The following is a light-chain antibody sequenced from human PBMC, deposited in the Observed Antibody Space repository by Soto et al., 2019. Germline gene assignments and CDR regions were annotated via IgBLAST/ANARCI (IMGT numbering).Light chain of an antibody. CDR3: QQYDNWPWT. J-gene: IGKJ1*01. CDR2: GAS. Sequence: EIVMTESPATLSVSPGGRATLSCRASQSISGTLAWYQQKPGQAPRLLIYGASTRAAGFPARFSGSGSGTDFTLTISRLQSEDFAVYYCQQYDNWPWTFGQGTKVEIK. V-gene: IGKV3-15*01. CDR1: QSISGT.